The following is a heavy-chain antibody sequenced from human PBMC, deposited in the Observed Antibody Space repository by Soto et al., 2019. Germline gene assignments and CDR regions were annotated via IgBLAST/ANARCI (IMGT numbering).Heavy chain of an antibody. J-gene: IGHJ4*02. CDR3: AGSLLVGYGLEGESD. D-gene: IGHD5-18*01. CDR1: GYTFTSYG. Sequence: QVQLVQSGAEVKKPGASVKVSCKASGYTFTSYGISWVRQAPGQGLEWMGWISAYNGNTNSAQKLQGRITMTTDTATSTAYMELSSLGSDDTAVYYCAGSLLVGYGLEGESDWGQGTLVTVSS. CDR2: ISAYNGNT. V-gene: IGHV1-18*01.